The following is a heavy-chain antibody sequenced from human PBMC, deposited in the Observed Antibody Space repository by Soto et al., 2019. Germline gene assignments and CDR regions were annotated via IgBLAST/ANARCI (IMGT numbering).Heavy chain of an antibody. CDR1: GGSISSYY. V-gene: IGHV4-59*01. J-gene: IGHJ4*02. Sequence: SETLSLTCTVSGGSISSYYWSWIRQPPGKGLEWIGYIYYSGSTNYNPSLKSRVTISVVTSKNQFSLKLSSVTAADTAVYYCARTVWSGYSYGYYFDYWGQGTLVTVSS. CDR2: IYYSGST. D-gene: IGHD5-18*01. CDR3: ARTVWSGYSYGYYFDY.